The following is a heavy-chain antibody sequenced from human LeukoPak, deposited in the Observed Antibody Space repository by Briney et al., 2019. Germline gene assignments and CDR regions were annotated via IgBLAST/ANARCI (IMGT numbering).Heavy chain of an antibody. Sequence: GGSLRLSCAASGFTFSSYWMSWVRQAPGKGLEWVANIKQDGSEKYYVDSVKGRFTISRDNAKNSLYLQMNSLRAEDTAVYYCATNFPDAPFDPWGQGTLVTVSS. CDR1: GFTFSSYW. J-gene: IGHJ5*02. CDR2: IKQDGSEK. D-gene: IGHD1-14*01. CDR3: ATNFPDAPFDP. V-gene: IGHV3-7*01.